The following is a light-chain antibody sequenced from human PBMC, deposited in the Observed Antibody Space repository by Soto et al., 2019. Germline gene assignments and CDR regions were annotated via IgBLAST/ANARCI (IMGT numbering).Light chain of an antibody. V-gene: IGLV4-69*01. CDR1: SGHSNYA. J-gene: IGLJ1*01. CDR2: VNSDGSH. Sequence: QLVLTQSPSASSSLGASVKLTCTLSSGHSNYAIAWHQQQPEKVPRYLMKVNSDGSHRKGDGIPDRFSGSSSGAQRYLTISSLQSEDEDDYYCQTWGNGIRVFRTGTKVTVL. CDR3: QTWGNGIRV.